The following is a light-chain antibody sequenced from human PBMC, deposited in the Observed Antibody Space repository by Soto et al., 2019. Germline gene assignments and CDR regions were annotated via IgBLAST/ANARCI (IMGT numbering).Light chain of an antibody. Sequence: DIQMTQSPSSLSASVGDRVTITCRASQSIGRFLNWHQQKPGKAPNVLINVASTLRSGVPSRFSGSGSGTDFNLTINSLQPEDFATYFCQQSFNTPLTFDGGTKVDIX. CDR3: QQSFNTPLT. V-gene: IGKV1-39*01. J-gene: IGKJ4*01. CDR2: VAS. CDR1: QSIGRF.